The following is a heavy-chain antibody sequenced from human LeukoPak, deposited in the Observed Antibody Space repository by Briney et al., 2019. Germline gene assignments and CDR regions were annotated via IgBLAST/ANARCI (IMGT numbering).Heavy chain of an antibody. CDR1: GGSISSGGYS. CDR2: IYHSGST. CDR3: ARHVFHSSTWYGPIDY. J-gene: IGHJ4*02. D-gene: IGHD6-13*01. Sequence: SETLSLTCAVSGGSISSGGYSWSWLRQPPGKGLEWIGYIYHSGSTYYNPSLKSRVTISVDRSKNQFSLKLSSVTAADTAVYYCARHVFHSSTWYGPIDYWGQGTLVTVSS. V-gene: IGHV4-30-2*01.